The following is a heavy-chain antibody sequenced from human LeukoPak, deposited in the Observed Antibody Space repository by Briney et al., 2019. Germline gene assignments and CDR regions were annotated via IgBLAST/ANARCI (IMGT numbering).Heavy chain of an antibody. CDR3: VRDSEGSFDS. CDR2: CLDSSCTE. J-gene: IGHJ4*02. CDR1: GFTFGTYD. V-gene: IGHV3-23*01. D-gene: IGHD3/OR15-3a*01. Sequence: PGGSLRLSCAASGFTFGTYDMSWVRQPPGKGLEWVSTLACLDSSCTEYYSDSVKGRFSISRDKSRSTLSLQLNSLRVEDTAMYDCVRDSEGSFDSWGQGTLVTVSS.